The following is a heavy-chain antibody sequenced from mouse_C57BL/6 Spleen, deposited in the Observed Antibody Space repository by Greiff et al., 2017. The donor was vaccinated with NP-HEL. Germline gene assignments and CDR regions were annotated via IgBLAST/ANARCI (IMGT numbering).Heavy chain of an antibody. Sequence: DVQLVESGPGLVKPSQSLSLTCSVSGYSITSGYYWNWIRQFPGNKLEWMGYISYDGSNNYKPTLKNRIPITRDTSKNQFFLKLNSVTTEDTATYYCAREGDYDERGYFDVWGTGTTVTVSS. CDR3: AREGDYDERGYFDV. D-gene: IGHD2-4*01. CDR2: ISYDGSN. J-gene: IGHJ1*03. CDR1: GYSITSGYY. V-gene: IGHV3-6*01.